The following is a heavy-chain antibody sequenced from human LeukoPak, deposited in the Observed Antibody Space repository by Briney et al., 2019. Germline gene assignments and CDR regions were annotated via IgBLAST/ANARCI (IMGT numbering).Heavy chain of an antibody. CDR2: IYSSGSN. CDR3: AREPTSGREPTSGRPLDY. Sequence: SETLSLTCTVSGGSISGYFWSWIRQPAGKGLEWIGRIYSSGSNNYNPSLRSRVTMSLDTSKNHLSLNLSSVTAADTAVYYCAREPTSGREPTSGRPLDYWGQGTLVTVSS. D-gene: IGHD5-12*01. V-gene: IGHV4-4*07. CDR1: GGSISGYF. J-gene: IGHJ4*02.